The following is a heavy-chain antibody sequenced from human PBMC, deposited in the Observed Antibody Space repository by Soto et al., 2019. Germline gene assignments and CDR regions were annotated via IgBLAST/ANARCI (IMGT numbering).Heavy chain of an antibody. CDR2: IYSGGST. Sequence: EVQLVESGGGLVQPGGSLSLSCAASGFTVSSNYMSWVRQAPGKGLEWVTVIYSGGSTYYADSVKGRFTISRDNSKNTLYLQMNSLRAEDTAVYYCARDRPYSSGWYSDYWGQGTLVTVSS. V-gene: IGHV3-66*01. J-gene: IGHJ4*02. D-gene: IGHD6-19*01. CDR3: ARDRPYSSGWYSDY. CDR1: GFTVSSNY.